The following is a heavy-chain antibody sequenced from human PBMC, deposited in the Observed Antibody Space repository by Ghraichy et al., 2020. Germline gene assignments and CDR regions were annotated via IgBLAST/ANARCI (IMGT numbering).Heavy chain of an antibody. V-gene: IGHV3-23*01. CDR3: ARASVYGRIAGRYYFYGMNV. CDR2: ISGRDGRT. CDR1: GFIFSNYA. J-gene: IGHJ6*02. D-gene: IGHD3-10*01. Sequence: GGSLRLSYEASGFIFSNYAVSWVRQAPGKGLEWVPGISGRDGRTYYADSVKGRFTIFRDNSKNTLSLQMDSLRAEDTAVYYCARASVYGRIAGRYYFYGMNVWGRGTTVTVSS.